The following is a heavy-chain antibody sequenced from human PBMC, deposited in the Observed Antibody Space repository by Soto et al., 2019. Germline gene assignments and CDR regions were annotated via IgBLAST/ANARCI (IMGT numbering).Heavy chain of an antibody. CDR3: ARDRGYSYGPLLVLGMDV. CDR1: GYTFTSYA. V-gene: IGHV1-3*01. D-gene: IGHD5-18*01. Sequence: QVQLVQSGAEVKKPGASVKVSCKASGYTFTSYAMHWVRQAPGQRLEWMGWINAGNGNTKYSQKFQGRVTITRDTSASTAYMELSSLRSEDTAVYYCARDRGYSYGPLLVLGMDVWGQGTTVTVSS. J-gene: IGHJ6*02. CDR2: INAGNGNT.